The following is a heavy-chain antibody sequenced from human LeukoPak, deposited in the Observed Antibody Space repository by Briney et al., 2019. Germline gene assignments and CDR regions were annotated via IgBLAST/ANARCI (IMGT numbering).Heavy chain of an antibody. CDR3: TSFGDYVWGSYRYLDY. Sequence: GGSLRLSCTASGFTFGDYAMSWFRQAPGKGLEWVGFIRSKAYGGTTEYAASVKGRFTISRDVSKSIAYLQMNSLKTEDTAVYYCTSFGDYVWGSYRYLDYWGQGTLVTVSS. J-gene: IGHJ4*02. CDR1: GFTFGDYA. CDR2: IRSKAYGGTT. V-gene: IGHV3-49*03. D-gene: IGHD3-16*02.